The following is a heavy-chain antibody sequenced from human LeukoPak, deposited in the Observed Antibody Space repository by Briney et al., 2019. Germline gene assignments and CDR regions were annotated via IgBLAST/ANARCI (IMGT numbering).Heavy chain of an antibody. CDR1: GYTFTGYY. CDR2: INPNSGGT. Sequence: GASVKVSCKASGYTFTGYYMHWVRQAPGQGLEWMGRINPNSGGTNYEQKFQGRVTMTRDTSISTAYMELSRLRSDDTAVYYCASYMSYYGSGSPVDIWGQGTMVTVSS. J-gene: IGHJ3*02. D-gene: IGHD3-10*01. V-gene: IGHV1-2*06. CDR3: ASYMSYYGSGSPVDI.